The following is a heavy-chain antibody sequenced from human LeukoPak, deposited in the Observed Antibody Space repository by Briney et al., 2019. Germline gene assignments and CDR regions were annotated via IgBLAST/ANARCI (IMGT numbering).Heavy chain of an antibody. CDR1: GGSISSYY. Sequence: SETLSLTCTVSGGSISSYYWSWIRQPPGKGLEWIGYIYYSGSTNYNPSLKGRVTISVDTSKNQFSLKLSSVTAADTAVYYCTRARGYYYGSGSYYAFDIWGQGTMVTVSS. CDR2: IYYSGST. V-gene: IGHV4-59*01. D-gene: IGHD3-10*01. CDR3: TRARGYYYGSGSYYAFDI. J-gene: IGHJ3*02.